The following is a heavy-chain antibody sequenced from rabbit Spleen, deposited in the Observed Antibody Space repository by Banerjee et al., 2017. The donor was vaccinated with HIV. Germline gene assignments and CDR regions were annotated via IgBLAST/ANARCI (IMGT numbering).Heavy chain of an antibody. CDR2: IAGSSSGFT. CDR3: ARGSATMTMVITGYYLTL. J-gene: IGHJ4*01. CDR1: SSDY. Sequence: SSDYMCWVRPAPGKGLEWISCIAGSSSGFTYSATWAKGRFTISKTSSTTVTLQMTSLTVADTATYFCARGSATMTMVITGYYLTLWGQGTLVTVS. V-gene: IGHV1S40*01. D-gene: IGHD2-1*01.